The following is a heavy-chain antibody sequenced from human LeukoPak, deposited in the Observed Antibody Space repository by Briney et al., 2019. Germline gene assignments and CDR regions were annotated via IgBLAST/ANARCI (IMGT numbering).Heavy chain of an antibody. CDR3: AKGYYGSGSSPLGY. V-gene: IGHV3-7*01. D-gene: IGHD3-10*01. CDR1: GFTFSSYW. Sequence: GGSLRLSCAASGFTFSSYWMSWVRQAPGKGLEWVANINQDGSGEYYVDSVKGRFTISRDNSKNSLFLQLSSLRVGDTAVYYCAKGYYGSGSSPLGYWGQGTLVTVSS. J-gene: IGHJ4*02. CDR2: INQDGSGE.